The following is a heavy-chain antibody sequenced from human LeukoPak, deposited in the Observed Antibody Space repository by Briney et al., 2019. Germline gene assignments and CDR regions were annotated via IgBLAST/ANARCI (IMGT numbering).Heavy chain of an antibody. CDR1: GCTFSSYA. Sequence: SVKVSCKASGCTFSSYAISWVRQAPGQGLEWMGRIIPIFGIANYAQKFQGRVTITADKSTSTAYMELSSLRSEDTAVYYCARACSGGSCPIDYWGQGTLVTVYS. J-gene: IGHJ4*02. CDR2: IIPIFGIA. D-gene: IGHD2-15*01. CDR3: ARACSGGSCPIDY. V-gene: IGHV1-69*04.